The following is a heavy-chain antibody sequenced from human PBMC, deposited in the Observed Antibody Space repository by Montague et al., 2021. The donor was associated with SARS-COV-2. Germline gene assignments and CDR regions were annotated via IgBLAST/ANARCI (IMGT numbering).Heavy chain of an antibody. Sequence: SETLSLTCAVYGGSFSNYYWSWIRQPPGKGLEWIGEINHSGSTNYNPSLKSRVTISVDTSKNQFSLKLSSVTAADTAVYYCARGGTVTTFFAPKRTRRYNWFDPRGREPWSPSPQ. CDR1: GGSFSNYY. CDR3: ARGGTVTTFFAPKRTRRYNWFDP. J-gene: IGHJ5*02. V-gene: IGHV4-34*01. CDR2: INHSGST. D-gene: IGHD4-17*01.